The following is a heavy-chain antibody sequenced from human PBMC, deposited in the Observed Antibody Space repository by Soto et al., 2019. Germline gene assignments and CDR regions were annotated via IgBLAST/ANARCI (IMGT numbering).Heavy chain of an antibody. J-gene: IGHJ4*02. D-gene: IGHD5-18*01. V-gene: IGHV4-61*01. CDR1: GGSVSSGSYY. Sequence: TLYLTCTVSGGSVSSGSYYWSWIRQPPGKGLEWIGYIYYSGSTYYNPSLESRVSISVDTSKNQFSLKLSSVTAADTAVYYCARAGASYGYGFDYPGQGTLVTVSS. CDR2: IYYSGST. CDR3: ARAGASYGYGFDY.